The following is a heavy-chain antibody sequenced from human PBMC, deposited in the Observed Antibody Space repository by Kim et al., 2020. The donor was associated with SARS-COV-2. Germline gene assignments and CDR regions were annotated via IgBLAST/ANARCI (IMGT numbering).Heavy chain of an antibody. J-gene: IGHJ4*02. Sequence: SETLSLTCTVSSDSFSAYYWSWIRQIPGKGLEWIGYIFYSGATIYNPSLKSRATISWDTSRNQFSLDLTSVTQADTAVYYCARSEGRASWHQFDYWGQGVLVTASS. CDR2: IFYSGAT. CDR1: SDSFSAYY. CDR3: ARSEGRASWHQFDY. V-gene: IGHV4-59*01.